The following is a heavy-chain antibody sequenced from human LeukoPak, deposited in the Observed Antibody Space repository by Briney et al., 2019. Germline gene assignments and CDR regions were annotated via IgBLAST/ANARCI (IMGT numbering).Heavy chain of an antibody. Sequence: ASVKVSCKVSGYTLTELSMHWVRQAPGKGLEWMGGFDPEDGETIYAQKFQGRVTMTEDTSTDTAYMELSSLRSEDTAVYYCATVGSGCRYYYYGMDVWGQGTTVTVSS. J-gene: IGHJ6*02. V-gene: IGHV1-24*01. CDR1: GYTLTELS. CDR2: FDPEDGET. D-gene: IGHD3-10*01. CDR3: ATVGSGCRYYYYGMDV.